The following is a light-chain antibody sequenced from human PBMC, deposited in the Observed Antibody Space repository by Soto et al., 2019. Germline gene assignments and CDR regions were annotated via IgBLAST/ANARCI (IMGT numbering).Light chain of an antibody. CDR2: DVS. CDR3: SSYTSSSTLYV. Sequence: QSALTQPRSVSGSPGQSVSISCAGTSSDFGGYKYVSWYQQHPGKAPKLMIFDVSERPSGVPDRFSGSKSGNTASLTISGLRAEDEADYYCSSYTSSSTLYVFGTGTKLTVL. CDR1: SSDFGGYKY. J-gene: IGLJ1*01. V-gene: IGLV2-11*01.